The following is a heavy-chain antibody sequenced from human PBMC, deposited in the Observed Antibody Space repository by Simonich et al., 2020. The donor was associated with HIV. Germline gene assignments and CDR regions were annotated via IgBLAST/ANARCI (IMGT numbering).Heavy chain of an antibody. CDR3: ARSPYKVGYFDL. D-gene: IGHD1-20*01. J-gene: IGHJ2*01. V-gene: IGHV4-34*01. CDR1: GGSFSGYS. CDR2: VNLGRST. Sequence: QGQLQQWGAGLLEPSETLSLTCAVYGGSFSGYSWSWIRRPPGTGLEWIGAVNLGRSTYHHPSLKIRVTISIDTSKDQFSLKLSSVTAADTAVYYCARSPYKVGYFDLWGRGTLVTVSS.